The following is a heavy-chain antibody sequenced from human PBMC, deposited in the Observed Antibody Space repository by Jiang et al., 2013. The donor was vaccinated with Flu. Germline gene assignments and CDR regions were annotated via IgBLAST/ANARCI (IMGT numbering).Heavy chain of an antibody. V-gene: IGHV3-30-3*01. D-gene: IGHD5-24*01. CDR1: GFTFSSYA. Sequence: QLLESGGGVVQPGRSLRLSCAASGFTFSSYAMHWVRQAPGKGLEWVAVISYDGSNKYYADSVKGRFTISRDNSKNTLYLQMNSLRAEDTAVYYCARVGREMATTLLYYFDYWGQGTLVTVSS. CDR3: ARVGREMATTLLYYFDY. J-gene: IGHJ4*02. CDR2: ISYDGSNK.